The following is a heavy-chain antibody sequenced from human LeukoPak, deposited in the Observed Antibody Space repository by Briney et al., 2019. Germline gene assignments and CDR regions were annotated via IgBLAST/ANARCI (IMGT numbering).Heavy chain of an antibody. Sequence: SETLSLTCAVYGGSFSGYYWSWIRQPPGKGLEWIGEINHSGSTNYNPSLKSRVTISVDTSKNQFSLKLSSVTAADTAVYYCARDHRQYYDFWSGYYSGYNWFDPWGQGTLVTVSS. CDR1: GGSFSGYY. CDR3: ARDHRQYYDFWSGYYSGYNWFDP. V-gene: IGHV4-34*01. CDR2: INHSGST. J-gene: IGHJ5*02. D-gene: IGHD3-3*01.